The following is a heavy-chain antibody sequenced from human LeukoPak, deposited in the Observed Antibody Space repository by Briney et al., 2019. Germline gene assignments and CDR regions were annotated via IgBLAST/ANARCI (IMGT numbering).Heavy chain of an antibody. V-gene: IGHV5-51*01. CDR3: ATRLGYCSGGSCSNWFDP. Sequence: GASLKISCKGSGSSFTSYWIGWVRQMPGKGLEWMGIIYPGDSDTRYSPSFQGQVTISADKSISTAYLQWSSLKASDTAMYYCATRLGYCSGGSCSNWFDPWGQGTLVTVSS. D-gene: IGHD2-15*01. J-gene: IGHJ5*02. CDR2: IYPGDSDT. CDR1: GSSFTSYW.